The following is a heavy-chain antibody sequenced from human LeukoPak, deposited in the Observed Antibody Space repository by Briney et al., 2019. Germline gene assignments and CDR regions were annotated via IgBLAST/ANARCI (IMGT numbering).Heavy chain of an antibody. CDR1: GFTFRSYA. CDR2: ISGSGGST. CDR3: AKTVGAISPGWFDP. Sequence: PGGSLRLSCTDSGFTFRSYAMSWVRQAPGKGLEWVSAISGSGGSTYYADSVKGRFTISRDNSKNTLYLQMNSLRAEDTAVYYCAKTVGAISPGWFDPWGQGTLVTVSS. J-gene: IGHJ5*02. D-gene: IGHD1-26*01. V-gene: IGHV3-23*01.